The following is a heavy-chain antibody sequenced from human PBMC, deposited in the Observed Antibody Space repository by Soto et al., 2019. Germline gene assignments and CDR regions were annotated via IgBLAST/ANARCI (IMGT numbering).Heavy chain of an antibody. CDR2: INHSGST. CDR3: ARVKAMVRGVLRKSYYYGMDV. J-gene: IGHJ6*02. Sequence: SETLSLTCAVYGGSFSGYYWSWIRQPPGKGLEWIGEINHSGSTNYNPSLKSRVTISVGTSKNQFSLKLSSVTAADTAVYYCARVKAMVRGVLRKSYYYGMDVWGQGTTVT. CDR1: GGSFSGYY. V-gene: IGHV4-34*01. D-gene: IGHD3-10*01.